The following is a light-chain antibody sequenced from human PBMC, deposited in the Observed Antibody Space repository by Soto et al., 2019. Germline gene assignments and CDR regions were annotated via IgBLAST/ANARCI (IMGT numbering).Light chain of an antibody. Sequence: QSALTQPASVSGSPGQSITLSCTGTSSDIGRYNYVSWYQQHPGKAPKLIIYEVSDRPSGISNRFSGSKSGNTASLTISGLRAEDEADYWCSSYTSSSVVFGGGTKLTVL. CDR1: SSDIGRYNY. CDR2: EVS. J-gene: IGLJ2*01. V-gene: IGLV2-14*01. CDR3: SSYTSSSVV.